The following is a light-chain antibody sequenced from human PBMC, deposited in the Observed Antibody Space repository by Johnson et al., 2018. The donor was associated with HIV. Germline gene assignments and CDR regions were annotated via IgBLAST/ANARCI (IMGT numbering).Light chain of an antibody. CDR3: GTWHSGLSVGGV. V-gene: IGLV1-51*01. J-gene: IGLJ1*01. CDR2: DNN. Sequence: QSVLTQPPSVSAAPGQKVTISCSGSSSNIGNNYVSWYQQLPGTAPKLLIYDNNKRPSGIPDRFSGSKSGTSATLGITGLQTENEADYYCGTWHSGLSVGGVFGTGTKVTVL. CDR1: SSNIGNNY.